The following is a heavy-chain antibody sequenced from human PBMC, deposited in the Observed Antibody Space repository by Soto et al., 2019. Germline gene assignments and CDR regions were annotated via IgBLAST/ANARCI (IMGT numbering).Heavy chain of an antibody. V-gene: IGHV2-5*01. CDR1: AFSLSTNGVG. J-gene: IGHJ4*02. CDR3: VHTVMVHTITGGHCFDY. D-gene: IGHD2-8*01. CDR2: IYWNEDK. Sequence: SGPTLVNPTQTLTLTCTFSAFSLSTNGVGVGWIRQPPGKPLEWLAVIYWNEDKRYSRSLKSRLSITKDTSKNQVVLTMTTMDPVDTATYYCVHTVMVHTITGGHCFDYWVPGILVTVSS.